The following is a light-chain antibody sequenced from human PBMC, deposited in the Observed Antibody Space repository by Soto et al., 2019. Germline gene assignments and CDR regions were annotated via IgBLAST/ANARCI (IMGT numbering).Light chain of an antibody. J-gene: IGLJ3*02. CDR3: CSYAGSRV. CDR2: EGS. V-gene: IGLV2-23*01. Sequence: QSALTPPASVSGSPGQSITISCTGTSSDVGSYNLVSWYQQHPGKAPKLMIYEGSKRPSGVSNRFSGSKSGNTASLTISGLQAEDEADYYCCSYAGSRVFGGGTKVTVL. CDR1: SSDVGSYNL.